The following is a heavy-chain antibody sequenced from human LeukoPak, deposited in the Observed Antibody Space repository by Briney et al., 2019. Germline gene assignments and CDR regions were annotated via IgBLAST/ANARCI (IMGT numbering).Heavy chain of an antibody. CDR2: IYYSGST. Sequence: SETLSLTCTVSGGSISSYYWSWIRQPAGKGLEWIGSIYYSGSTYYKPSLTSRVTISVDTSKNQFSLRLSSVTAADTAVYYCARHTYYYDGNDWGQGTLVTVSS. V-gene: IGHV4-59*05. J-gene: IGHJ4*02. CDR1: GGSISSYY. CDR3: ARHTYYYDGND. D-gene: IGHD3-22*01.